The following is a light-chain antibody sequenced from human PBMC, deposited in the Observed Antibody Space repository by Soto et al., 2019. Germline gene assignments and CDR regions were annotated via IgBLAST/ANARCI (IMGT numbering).Light chain of an antibody. Sequence: DFVITQSTLSLPVTLGRPASIAGSSNQSLVHSDGIAYFSWFQQRPGRSPRRLIYKVSNRDSGVPARFSGSGSGTDFALKISRVEAEDVGVYYCMQGSHWPITFGQGTRLEI. J-gene: IGKJ5*01. CDR2: KVS. CDR3: MQGSHWPIT. CDR1: QSLVHSDGIAY. V-gene: IGKV2-30*02.